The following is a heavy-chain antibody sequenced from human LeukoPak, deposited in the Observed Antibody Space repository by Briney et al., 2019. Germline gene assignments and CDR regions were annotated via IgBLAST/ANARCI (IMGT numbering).Heavy chain of an antibody. Sequence: PGGSLRLSCAASGFTFSSYGMHWVRQAPGKGLEWVAVIWYDGSNKYYADSVKGRFTISRDNSKNTLYLQMNSLRNEDTAVYYCARSLYDILTGYYSPPDYWGQGTLVTVSS. D-gene: IGHD3-9*01. J-gene: IGHJ4*02. V-gene: IGHV3-33*01. CDR3: ARSLYDILTGYYSPPDY. CDR1: GFTFSSYG. CDR2: IWYDGSNK.